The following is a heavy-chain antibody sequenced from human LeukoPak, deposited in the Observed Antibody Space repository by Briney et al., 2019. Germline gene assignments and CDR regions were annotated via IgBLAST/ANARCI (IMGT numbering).Heavy chain of an antibody. D-gene: IGHD2-2*01. Sequence: KPSGTLSLTCAVSGASISSSNWWSWVRQPPGKGLEWIGEIHHSGSTNYNPSLESRVTISVDKSKNQFSLKMTSVTAADTAVYYCARIYCGSTSCHYFDYWGQGTLVTVSS. CDR3: ARIYCGSTSCHYFDY. CDR2: IHHSGST. CDR1: GASISSSNW. J-gene: IGHJ4*02. V-gene: IGHV4-4*02.